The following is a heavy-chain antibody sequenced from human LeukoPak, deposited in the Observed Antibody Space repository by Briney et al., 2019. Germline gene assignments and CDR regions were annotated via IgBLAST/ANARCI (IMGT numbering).Heavy chain of an antibody. CDR2: IYYSGGT. CDR3: ARQNGVYSSSWYSGPFDY. Sequence: SETLSLTCTVSGGSISTSSYYWAWIRQPPGKGLEWIGSIYYSGGTSYNPSLKSRVTISVDTSKNQFSLKLSPVTAADTAVYYCARQNGVYSSSWYSGPFDYWGQGTLVTVSS. D-gene: IGHD6-13*01. J-gene: IGHJ4*02. CDR1: GGSISTSSYY. V-gene: IGHV4-39*01.